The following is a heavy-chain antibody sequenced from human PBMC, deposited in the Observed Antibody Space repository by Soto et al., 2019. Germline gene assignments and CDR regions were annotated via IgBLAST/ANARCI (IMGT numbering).Heavy chain of an antibody. CDR3: ARGARNDFWSGYPGYFDY. CDR2: INHSGST. V-gene: IGHV4-34*01. Sequence: SETLSLTCAVYGGSFSGYYWSWIRQPPGKGLEWIGEINHSGSTNYNPSLKSRVTISVDTSKNQFSLKLSSVTAADTAVYYCARGARNDFWSGYPGYFDYWGQGTLVTVS. CDR1: GGSFSGYY. D-gene: IGHD3-3*01. J-gene: IGHJ4*02.